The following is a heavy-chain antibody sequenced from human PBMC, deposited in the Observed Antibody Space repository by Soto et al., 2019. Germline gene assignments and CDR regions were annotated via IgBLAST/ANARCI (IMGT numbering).Heavy chain of an antibody. Sequence: SETLSLTCTVSGGSINGYYWNWIRQPPGKGLEWIGYIYFSGSTKYNPSLKSRVTISVDTSKSQFSLRLDSVSAADTAVYWCSIERGAVAGIADAFDVWGQGTVVTVSS. J-gene: IGHJ3*01. CDR2: IYFSGST. CDR3: SIERGAVAGIADAFDV. CDR1: GGSINGYY. V-gene: IGHV4-59*01. D-gene: IGHD6-19*01.